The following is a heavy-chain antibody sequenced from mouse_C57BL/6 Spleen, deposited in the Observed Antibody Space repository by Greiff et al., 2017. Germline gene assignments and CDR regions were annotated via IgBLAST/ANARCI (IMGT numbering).Heavy chain of an antibody. V-gene: IGHV2-2*01. CDR1: GFSLTSYG. J-gene: IGHJ2*01. D-gene: IGHD2-4*01. Sequence: VQVVESGPGLVQPSQSLSITCTVSGFSLTSYGVHWVRQSPGKGLEWLGVIWSGGSTDYNAAFISRLSISKDNSKSQVFFKMNSLQADDTAIYYCARNGDYDGGYFDYWGQGTTLTVSS. CDR2: IWSGGST. CDR3: ARNGDYDGGYFDY.